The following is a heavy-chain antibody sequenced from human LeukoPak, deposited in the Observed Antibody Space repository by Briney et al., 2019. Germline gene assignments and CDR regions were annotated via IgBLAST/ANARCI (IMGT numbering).Heavy chain of an antibody. J-gene: IGHJ4*02. V-gene: IGHV3-21*01. CDR2: ISSSSSYI. D-gene: IGHD6-13*01. Sequence: GGSLRLSCAASGFTFSSYSMNWVRQAPGKGLEWVSSISSSSSYIYYTDSVKGRFTISRDNAKNSLYLQMNSLRAEDTAVYYCARGSAAGTFDYWGQGTLVTVSS. CDR1: GFTFSSYS. CDR3: ARGSAAGTFDY.